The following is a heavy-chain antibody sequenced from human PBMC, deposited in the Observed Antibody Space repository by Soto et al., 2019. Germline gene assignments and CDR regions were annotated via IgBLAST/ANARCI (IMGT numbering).Heavy chain of an antibody. CDR3: AREKSNYDFWSGPPGRYYYGMDV. D-gene: IGHD3-3*01. CDR1: GYTFTSYG. Sequence: ASVKVSCKASGYTFTSYGISWVRQAPGQGLEWMGWISAYNGNTNYAQKLQGRVTMTTDTSTSTAYMELRSLRSDDTAVYYCAREKSNYDFWSGPPGRYYYGMDVWGQGTTVTVLL. J-gene: IGHJ6*02. CDR2: ISAYNGNT. V-gene: IGHV1-18*01.